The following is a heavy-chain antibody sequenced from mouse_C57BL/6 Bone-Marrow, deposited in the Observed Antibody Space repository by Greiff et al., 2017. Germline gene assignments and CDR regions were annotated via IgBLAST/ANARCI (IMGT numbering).Heavy chain of an antibody. J-gene: IGHJ2*01. CDR3: ARGRRQGY. CDR2: IYHTSGST. D-gene: IGHD3-2*01. CDR1: GYTFTSYW. Sequence: VQLQQPGAELVKPGASVKLSCKASGYTFTSYWMHWVKQRPGQGLEWIGMIYHTSGSTHYNEKFKIKATLTVDKSSSTAYMQLSSLTSEDSAVYYCARGRRQGYWGQGTTLTVSS. V-gene: IGHV1-64*01.